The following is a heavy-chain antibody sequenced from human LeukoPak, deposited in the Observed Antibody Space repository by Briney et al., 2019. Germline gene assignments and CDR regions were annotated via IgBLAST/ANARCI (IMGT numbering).Heavy chain of an antibody. V-gene: IGHV1-18*01. Sequence: GASVKVSCKASGYTFTSYGISWVRQAPGQGLEWMGWISAYNGNTNYAQKLQGRVTMTTDTSTSTAYMELRSLRSDDTAVYYCARDTVWDYGDYVGDYWGQGTLVTVSS. CDR3: ARDTVWDYGDYVGDY. D-gene: IGHD4-17*01. J-gene: IGHJ4*02. CDR2: ISAYNGNT. CDR1: GYTFTSYG.